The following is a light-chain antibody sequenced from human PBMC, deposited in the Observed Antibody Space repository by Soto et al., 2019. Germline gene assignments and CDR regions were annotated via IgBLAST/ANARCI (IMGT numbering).Light chain of an antibody. CDR3: QQDGSSPWR. CDR1: QGIGDT. V-gene: IGKV3-15*01. Sequence: RPSLSTLPVYPREGATLSCMASQGIGDTLAWYQHKPGQTPRLLIYDTSTRATGVPTRFSGSRSGAEFTLTINSFQSEDSAVYYCQQDGSSPWRFAQVTKVDNK. CDR2: DTS. J-gene: IGKJ1*01.